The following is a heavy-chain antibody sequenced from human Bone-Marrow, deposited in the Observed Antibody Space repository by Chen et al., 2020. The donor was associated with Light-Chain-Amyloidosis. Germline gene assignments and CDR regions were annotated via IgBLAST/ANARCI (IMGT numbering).Heavy chain of an antibody. CDR3: ARRRDGYNFDY. Sequence: EVQLEQSGPEVIKPGESLKISCKGSGYTFPNYWIGWVRQMPGKGLEWMGVIYPDASDARYTPPFEGQVTISADKSITTAYLQWRSLKASDTAMYYCARRRDGYNFDYWGQGTLVTVSS. V-gene: IGHV5-51*01. CDR2: IYPDASDA. D-gene: IGHD5-12*01. J-gene: IGHJ4*02. CDR1: GYTFPNYW.